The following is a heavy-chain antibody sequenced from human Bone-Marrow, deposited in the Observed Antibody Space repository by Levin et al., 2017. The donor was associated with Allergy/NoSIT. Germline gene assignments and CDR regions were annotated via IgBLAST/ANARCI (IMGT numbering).Heavy chain of an antibody. CDR3: ARAAVGGYTSSWYYFDN. V-gene: IGHV4-39*07. CDR2: LYYSDTS. J-gene: IGHJ4*02. CDR1: GDSINSRNYY. Sequence: SETLSLTCTVSGDSINSRNYYWGWIRQPPGKGLEWVGSLYYSDTSYYNPSLRSRVTISVDSSKNQFSLRMNSVTAADTAIYYCARAAVGGYTSSWYYFDNWGQGTLVAVS. D-gene: IGHD6-13*01.